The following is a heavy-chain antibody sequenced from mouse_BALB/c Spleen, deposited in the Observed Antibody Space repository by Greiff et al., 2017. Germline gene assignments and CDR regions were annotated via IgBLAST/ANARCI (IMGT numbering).Heavy chain of an antibody. J-gene: IGHJ4*01. D-gene: IGHD2-10*02. CDR1: GFSLSTSGMG. CDR3: ARRYAGAMDY. Sequence: ESGPGILQPSQTLSLTCSFSGFSLSTSGMGVSWIRQPSGKGLEWLAHIYWDDDKRYNPSLKSRLTISKDTSSNQVFLKITSVDTADTATYYCARRYAGAMDYWGQGTSVTVSS. V-gene: IGHV8-12*01. CDR2: IYWDDDK.